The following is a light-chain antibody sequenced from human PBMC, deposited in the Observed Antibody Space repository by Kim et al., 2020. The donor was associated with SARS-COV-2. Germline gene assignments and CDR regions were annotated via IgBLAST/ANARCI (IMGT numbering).Light chain of an antibody. J-gene: IGLJ3*02. V-gene: IGLV1-44*01. CDR3: AAWDDSLNGRV. CDR2: SDN. Sequence: GQRVTSSCSGSSSNIGTNTVNWYQQVPGTAPKLLIYSDNRRPSGVPDRFSGSKSGTSASLAISGLQSEDEADYYCAAWDDSLNGRVFGGGTKLTVL. CDR1: SSNIGTNT.